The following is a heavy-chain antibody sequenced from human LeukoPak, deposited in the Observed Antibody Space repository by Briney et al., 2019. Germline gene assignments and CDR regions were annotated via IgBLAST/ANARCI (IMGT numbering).Heavy chain of an antibody. J-gene: IGHJ4*02. CDR2: ISGSGVST. V-gene: IGHV3-23*01. Sequence: GGSLRLSCAASGFIFSNYAMSWVRQAPGKGLDWVSTISGSGVSTYYVDSVKGRFTISRDNSKNTLYLQMNSLRAEDTAVYYRARDCSGSYNGIIDYXGQGTLVTVSS. D-gene: IGHD1-26*01. CDR3: ARDCSGSYNGIIDY. CDR1: GFIFSNYA.